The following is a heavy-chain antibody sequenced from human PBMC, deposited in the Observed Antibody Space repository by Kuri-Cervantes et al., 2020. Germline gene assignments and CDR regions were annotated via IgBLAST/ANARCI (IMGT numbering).Heavy chain of an antibody. J-gene: IGHJ4*02. CDR1: GFTFRDYY. V-gene: IGHV3-11*04. CDR2: ISSSGSTI. Sequence: GESLKISCAASGFTFRDYYMSWIRQAPGKGLEWVSYISSSGSTIYYADSVKGRFTISRDNAKNSLYLQMNSLRAEDTAVYYCAKRRGPGAAAFDYWGQGTLVTVSS. D-gene: IGHD6-13*01. CDR3: AKRRGPGAAAFDY.